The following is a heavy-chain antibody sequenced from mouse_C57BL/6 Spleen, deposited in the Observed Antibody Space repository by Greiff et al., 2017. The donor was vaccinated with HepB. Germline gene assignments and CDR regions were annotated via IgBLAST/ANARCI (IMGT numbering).Heavy chain of an antibody. CDR3: ARDHGSSYGAMDY. CDR1: GFTFSDYY. D-gene: IGHD1-1*01. J-gene: IGHJ4*01. V-gene: IGHV5-16*01. Sequence: EVKLMESEGGLVQPGSSMKLSCTASGFTFSDYYMAWVRQVPEKGLEWVANINYDGSSTYYLDSLKSRFIISRDNAKNILYLQMSSLKSEDTATYYCARDHGSSYGAMDYWGQGTSVTVSS. CDR2: INYDGSST.